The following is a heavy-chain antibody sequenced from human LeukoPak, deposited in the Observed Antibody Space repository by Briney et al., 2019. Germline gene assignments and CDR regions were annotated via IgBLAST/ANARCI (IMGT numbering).Heavy chain of an antibody. CDR3: ARDGGQVGATGPFDY. CDR2: INRNSGDA. V-gene: IGHV1-2*02. J-gene: IGHJ4*02. Sequence: WVSVKVSCKASGYTFTGYYIHWVRQAPGQGLEWMGWINRNSGDANYAQKFQGRVTMTRDTSISTAYMELSRLRSDDTAVYYCARDGGQVGATGPFDYWGQGTLVTVSS. CDR1: GYTFTGYY. D-gene: IGHD1-26*01.